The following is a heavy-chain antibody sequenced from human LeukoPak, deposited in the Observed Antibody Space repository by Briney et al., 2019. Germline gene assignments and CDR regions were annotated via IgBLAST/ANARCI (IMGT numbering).Heavy chain of an antibody. Sequence: ASVKVSCEASGYTFTGYYIHWVRQAPGQGLEWMGWIDPNSGGTNYAQKFQGRVTMTRDTSISTAYMELSRLRSDDTAVYYCARAGAYDSSDYWGQGTLVTVSS. CDR1: GYTFTGYY. CDR2: IDPNSGGT. J-gene: IGHJ4*02. D-gene: IGHD3-22*01. CDR3: ARAGAYDSSDY. V-gene: IGHV1-2*02.